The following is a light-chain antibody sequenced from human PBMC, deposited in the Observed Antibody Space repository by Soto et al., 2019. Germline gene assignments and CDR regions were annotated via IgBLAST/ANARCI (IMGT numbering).Light chain of an antibody. Sequence: EILLTQSPGTLSLSPGERATFSCRASQSVSNSSLAWYHQKPGQAPRLLLFAASRRATGIPDTFSGSGSGTDFTLTISRLEPEDFAVYYCQVYGNSPMYTFGQGTRLELK. CDR3: QVYGNSPMYT. V-gene: IGKV3-20*01. CDR2: AAS. CDR1: QSVSNSS. J-gene: IGKJ2*01.